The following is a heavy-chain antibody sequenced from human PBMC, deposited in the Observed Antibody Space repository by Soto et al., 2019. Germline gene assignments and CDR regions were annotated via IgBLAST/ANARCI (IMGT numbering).Heavy chain of an antibody. CDR1: GYTFTSYG. J-gene: IGHJ6*03. V-gene: IGHV1-18*01. CDR3: AGENYDILPGRDYYYYSMDV. D-gene: IGHD3-9*01. CDR2: ISAYNGNT. Sequence: QVRLVQSGAEVKKPGASVKVSCKASGYTFTSYGISWVRQAPGQGLEWMGWISAYNGNTNYAQKLQGRVTMTTDTSTSKAYMELRSLRSDATAVYYCAGENYDILPGRDYYYYSMDVWGKGTTVTASS.